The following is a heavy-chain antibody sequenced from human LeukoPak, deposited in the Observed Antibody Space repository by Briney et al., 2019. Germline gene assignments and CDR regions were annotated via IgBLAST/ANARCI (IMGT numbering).Heavy chain of an antibody. D-gene: IGHD2-2*01. V-gene: IGHV1-8*01. CDR3: ARGLEDCSSTSCYVHPPIYGMDV. CDR1: GYTFTSYD. J-gene: IGHJ6*02. Sequence: ASVKVSCKASGYTFTSYDINWVRQATGQGLEWMGWMNPNSGNTGYAQKFQGRVTMTRNTSISTAYMELSSLRSEDTAVYYCARGLEDCSSTSCYVHPPIYGMDVWGQGTTVTVSS. CDR2: MNPNSGNT.